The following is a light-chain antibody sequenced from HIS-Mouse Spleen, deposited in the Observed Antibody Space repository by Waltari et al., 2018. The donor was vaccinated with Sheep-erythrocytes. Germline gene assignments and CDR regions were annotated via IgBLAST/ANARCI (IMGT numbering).Light chain of an antibody. CDR3: CSYAGSYNHV. CDR2: DVS. CDR1: SSDVGCYNY. V-gene: IGLV2-11*01. J-gene: IGLJ1*01. Sequence: QSALTQPRSVSGSRGQSVTISCTGTSSDVGCYNYVSWYQQHPGKAPTHMIYDVSKRPSRVPGGLSCSKSGNTASLTISGLQAEDEADYYCCSYAGSYNHVFATGTKVTVL.